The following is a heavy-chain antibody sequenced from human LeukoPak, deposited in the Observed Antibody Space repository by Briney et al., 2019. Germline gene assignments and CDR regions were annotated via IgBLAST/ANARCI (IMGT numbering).Heavy chain of an antibody. D-gene: IGHD6-6*01. J-gene: IGHJ4*02. Sequence: SETLSLTCTVSGGSINTYYLSWIRQPPGKGLEWIGYLYNSGTTNYNPSLKSRVSISGDTSKNQFSLKLISVTAADTAVYYCARRGGKATRFDYWGQGILVTVSS. CDR1: GGSINTYY. CDR3: ARRGGKATRFDY. V-gene: IGHV4-59*01. CDR2: LYNSGTT.